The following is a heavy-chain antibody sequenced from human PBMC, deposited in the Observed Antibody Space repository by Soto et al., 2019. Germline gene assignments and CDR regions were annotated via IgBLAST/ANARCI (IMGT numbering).Heavy chain of an antibody. CDR2: IYYSGST. CDR1: GGSISRCDYY. Sequence: SETLSLTCTVSGGSISRCDYYRSWIRQPPGKGLEWIGYIYYSGSTYYNPSLKSRVTISVDTSKNQFSLKLSSVTAADTAVYYCARTSEIGNWFYPWGQGTLVTVSS. D-gene: IGHD3-10*01. J-gene: IGHJ5*02. V-gene: IGHV4-30-4*01. CDR3: ARTSEIGNWFYP.